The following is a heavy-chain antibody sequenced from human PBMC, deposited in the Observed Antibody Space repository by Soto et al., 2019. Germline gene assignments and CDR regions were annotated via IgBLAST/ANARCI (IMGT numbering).Heavy chain of an antibody. CDR3: AKYRRTDAEGYTLDF. J-gene: IGHJ4*02. CDR1: GGSVSGYY. Sequence: TLSLTCTTSGGSVSGYYWSWIRQPPGKGLEWIGYVHYSGSTNYNPSLESRVSISIDTSKNQFSLKLTSVTSADTAVYYCAKYRRTDAEGYTLDFWGQGTLVTVSS. D-gene: IGHD2-15*01. CDR2: VHYSGST. V-gene: IGHV4-59*02.